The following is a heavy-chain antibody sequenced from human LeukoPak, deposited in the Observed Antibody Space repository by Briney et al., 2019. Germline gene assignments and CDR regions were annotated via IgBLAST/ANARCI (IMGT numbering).Heavy chain of an antibody. D-gene: IGHD6-19*01. CDR1: GGSLTGYY. CDR3: ARAASGWYRFAFDI. CDR2: IHHSGST. V-gene: IGHV4-34*01. J-gene: IGHJ3*02. Sequence: LKPSETLSLTCAVYGGSLTGYYWNWIRQPPGKGLEWIGEIHHSGSTNYNPPLKSRVTISVDTSKNQFSLKVTSVTAADTAVYYCARAASGWYRFAFDIWGQGTMVTVSS.